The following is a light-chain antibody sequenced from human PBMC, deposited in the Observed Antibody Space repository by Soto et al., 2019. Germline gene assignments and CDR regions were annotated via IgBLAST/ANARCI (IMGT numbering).Light chain of an antibody. J-gene: IGKJ3*01. CDR3: QQRSTGRVT. Sequence: EIVLTQSPATLSLSPGERATLSCRASQSVSSYLAWYQQKPGQAPRLLIYDASNRATGIPARFSGSGSGTDSTLTISSLAPEDFAVYYCQQRSTGRVTFGPGTKVDIK. CDR2: DAS. V-gene: IGKV3-11*01. CDR1: QSVSSY.